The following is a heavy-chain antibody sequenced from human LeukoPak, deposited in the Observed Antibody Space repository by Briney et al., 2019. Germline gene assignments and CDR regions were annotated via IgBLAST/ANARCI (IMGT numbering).Heavy chain of an antibody. Sequence: PSETLSLTCTVSGGSISSYYWSWIRQPPGKGLEWIGYIYYSGSTNYNPSLKSRVTISVDTSKNQFSLKLSSVAAADTAVYYCARARRYCSGGSCYLIDYWGQGTLVTVSS. D-gene: IGHD2-15*01. CDR2: IYYSGST. V-gene: IGHV4-59*08. CDR3: ARARRYCSGGSCYLIDY. CDR1: GGSISSYY. J-gene: IGHJ4*02.